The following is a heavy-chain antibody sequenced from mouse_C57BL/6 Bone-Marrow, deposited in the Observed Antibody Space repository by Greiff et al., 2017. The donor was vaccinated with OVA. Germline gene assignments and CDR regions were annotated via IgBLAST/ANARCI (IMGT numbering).Heavy chain of an antibody. CDR2: INPSTGGT. V-gene: IGHV1-42*01. J-gene: IGHJ2*01. Sequence: VQLQQSGPELVKPGASVKISCKASGYSFTGYYMNWVKQSPEKSLEWIGEINPSTGGTTYNQKFKAKATLTVDKSSSTAYMQLKSLTSEDSAVYYCARDYYGKDDWGQGTTLTVSS. CDR3: ARDYYGKDD. CDR1: GYSFTGYY. D-gene: IGHD1-1*01.